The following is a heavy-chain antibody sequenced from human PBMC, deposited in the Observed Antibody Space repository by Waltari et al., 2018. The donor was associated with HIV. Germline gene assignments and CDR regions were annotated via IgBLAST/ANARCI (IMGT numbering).Heavy chain of an antibody. J-gene: IGHJ5*02. CDR3: ATNSGSYRQGWFDP. Sequence: QVQLVESGGGVVPPGTSLTLSCAASGFSFSDYAMHWVRQPPGKGLEWVASVIYDGSNEDYADSVTGRFTVSRDNSKNTLYLQMDSLRPEDTAGYYCATNSGSYRQGWFDPWGQGTQVTVSS. CDR1: GFSFSDYA. D-gene: IGHD1-26*01. CDR2: VIYDGSNE. V-gene: IGHV3-30*01.